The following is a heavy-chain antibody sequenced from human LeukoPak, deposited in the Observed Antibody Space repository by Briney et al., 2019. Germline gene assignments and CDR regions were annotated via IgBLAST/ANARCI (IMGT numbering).Heavy chain of an antibody. CDR1: GFTFSSYA. V-gene: IGHV3-23*01. CDR2: ISSSGGGT. CDR3: AREEAATGFFDY. D-gene: IGHD6-13*01. Sequence: GGSLRLSCAASGFTFSSYAMSWVRQTPGEGLEWVSAISSSGGGTHYADSVKGRFTISRDNSKNTLYLQMNSLRAEDTALYYCAREEAATGFFDYWGQGTLVTVSS. J-gene: IGHJ4*02.